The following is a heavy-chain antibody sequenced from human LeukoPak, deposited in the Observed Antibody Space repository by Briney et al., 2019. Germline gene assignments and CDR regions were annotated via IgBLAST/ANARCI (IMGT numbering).Heavy chain of an antibody. J-gene: IGHJ4*02. CDR3: ARDRGEQPPPTYFDY. Sequence: ASVKVSCKASGYTFTSYYMHWVRQAPGQGLEWMGIINPSGGSTSYAQKFQGRVTMTRDTSTSTVYMELRSLRSEDTAVYYCARDRGEQPPPTYFDYWGQGTLVTVSS. D-gene: IGHD1-26*01. CDR2: INPSGGST. CDR1: GYTFTSYY. V-gene: IGHV1-46*01.